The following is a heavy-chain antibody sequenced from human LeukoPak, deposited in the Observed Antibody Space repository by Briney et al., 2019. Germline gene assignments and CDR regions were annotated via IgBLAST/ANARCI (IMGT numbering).Heavy chain of an antibody. CDR3: ARDRGGPFDY. Sequence: GASVKVSCKDSGYTFTSYDINWVRQATGQGLEWMGWLNPNSGNTGYAQKFQGRITMTRDTSTSTVYMELSSLRSEDTAVYYCARDRGGPFDYWGQGTLVTVSS. J-gene: IGHJ4*02. V-gene: IGHV1-8*01. CDR1: GYTFTSYD. D-gene: IGHD3-10*01. CDR2: LNPNSGNT.